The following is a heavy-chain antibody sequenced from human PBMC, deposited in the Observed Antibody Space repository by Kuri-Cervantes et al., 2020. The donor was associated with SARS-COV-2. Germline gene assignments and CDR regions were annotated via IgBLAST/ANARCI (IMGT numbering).Heavy chain of an antibody. V-gene: IGHV4-34*01. D-gene: IGHD1-26*01. Sequence: GSLRLSCAVYGGSFSGYYWSWIRQPPGKGLEWIGEINHSGSTYYNPSLKSRVTISVDTSKNQFSLKLSSVTAADTAVYYCASYYSGSYLLPGYWGQGTLVTVSS. J-gene: IGHJ4*02. CDR3: ASYYSGSYLLPGY. CDR2: INHSGST. CDR1: GGSFSGYY.